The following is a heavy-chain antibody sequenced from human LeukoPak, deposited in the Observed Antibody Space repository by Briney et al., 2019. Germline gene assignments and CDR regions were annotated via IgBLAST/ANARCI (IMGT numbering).Heavy chain of an antibody. Sequence: GGSLRLSCAASGFTFSSYSMNWVRQAPGKGLEWVSSISSSSSYIYYADSVKGRFTISRDNSKNTLSLLMNSLRAEDTAVYYCAKGGYYYDNSAYLFDYWGQGTLVTVSS. CDR3: AKGGYYYDNSAYLFDY. D-gene: IGHD3-22*01. CDR2: ISSSSSYI. J-gene: IGHJ4*02. V-gene: IGHV3-21*04. CDR1: GFTFSSYS.